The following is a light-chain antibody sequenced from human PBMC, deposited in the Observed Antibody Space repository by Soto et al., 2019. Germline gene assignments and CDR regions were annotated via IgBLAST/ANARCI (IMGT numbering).Light chain of an antibody. CDR2: GAS. J-gene: IGKJ1*01. CDR3: QQYNNWPPWT. CDR1: QSVSSY. V-gene: IGKV3-15*01. Sequence: EIVLTQSPGTLSLSPGERATLSCRASQSVSSYLAWYQQKPGQAPRLLIHGASTRATGIPARFSGSGSGTEFTLTISSLQSEDFAIYYCQQYNNWPPWTFGQGTKVDI.